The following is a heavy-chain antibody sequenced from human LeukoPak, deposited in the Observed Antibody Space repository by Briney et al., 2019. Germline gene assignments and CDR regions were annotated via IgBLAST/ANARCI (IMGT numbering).Heavy chain of an antibody. Sequence: GRSLRLSCATSGFTFSNYGMHSVRQAPGKGLEWVAAISYDGSEKYYGDSVKGRFTIPRDNSKNTLYLQMNSLRAEDTSVYYCAARGSRGYDRPEAWGQGNLVNGSS. CDR1: GFTFSNYG. V-gene: IGHV3-30*03. CDR2: ISYDGSEK. D-gene: IGHD5-12*01. J-gene: IGHJ4*02. CDR3: AARGSRGYDRPEA.